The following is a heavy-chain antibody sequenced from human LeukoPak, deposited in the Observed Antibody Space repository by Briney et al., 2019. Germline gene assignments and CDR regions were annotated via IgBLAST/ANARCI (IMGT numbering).Heavy chain of an antibody. D-gene: IGHD1-26*01. V-gene: IGHV3-30*02. CDR1: GFTFSGYG. CDR3: AKDRGSWSYGGFDY. J-gene: IGHJ4*02. Sequence: QPGGSLRLSCAGSGFTFSGYGMHWVRQAPGKGLEWVTFIGYDGSKTDYIDSVKGRFTISRDNSKNTLYLQMNSLRIEDTALYYCAKDRGSWSYGGFDYWGQGILVTVSS. CDR2: IGYDGSKT.